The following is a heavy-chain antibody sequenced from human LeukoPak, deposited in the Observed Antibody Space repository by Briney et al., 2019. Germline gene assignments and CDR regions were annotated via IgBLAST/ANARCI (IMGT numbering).Heavy chain of an antibody. Sequence: SGGSLRLSCAVSGFTFSAHYIDWVRQAPGKGLEWVSAISGSGGSTYYADSVKGRFTISRDSSKNTLYLQVNSLRAEDTAVYYCATNNDAGWHFDYWGQGTLVTVSS. CDR3: ATNNDAGWHFDY. CDR2: ISGSGGST. CDR1: GFTFSAHY. V-gene: IGHV3-23*01. D-gene: IGHD6-19*01. J-gene: IGHJ4*02.